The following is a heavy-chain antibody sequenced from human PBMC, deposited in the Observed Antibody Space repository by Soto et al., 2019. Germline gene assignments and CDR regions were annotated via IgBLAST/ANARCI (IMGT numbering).Heavy chain of an antibody. V-gene: IGHV4-39*01. J-gene: IGHJ4*02. CDR1: GVSVSSSSYY. CDR3: GRLEGLATISYYFDY. D-gene: IGHD3-9*01. Sequence: AETLALTCTVSGVSVSSSSYYWGWVRQPPGKGRGWIGSGYYSGSTYYNPSLESRVTISVDKSKNQFSLKLMSLSAADTAVYYCGRLEGLATISYYFDYWGQGALVTVSS. CDR2: GYYSGST.